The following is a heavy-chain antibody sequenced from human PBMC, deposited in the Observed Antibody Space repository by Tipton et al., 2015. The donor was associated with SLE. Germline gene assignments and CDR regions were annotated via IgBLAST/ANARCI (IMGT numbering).Heavy chain of an antibody. CDR1: GGSINNYY. D-gene: IGHD6-6*01. V-gene: IGHV4-59*01. CDR3: ARISENSRYFDH. J-gene: IGHJ4*02. CDR2: IYHSGIT. Sequence: GLVKPSETLSVTCSVSGGSINNYYWSWIRQPPGKGLEWIGYIYHSGITHYNPSLKSRVSISVDKSKNQFSLRLNSVTAADTAIYYCARISENSRYFDHWGQGTLVTVSS.